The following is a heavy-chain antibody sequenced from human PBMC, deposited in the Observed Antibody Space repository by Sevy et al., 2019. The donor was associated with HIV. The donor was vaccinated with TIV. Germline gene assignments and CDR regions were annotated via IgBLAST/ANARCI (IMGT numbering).Heavy chain of an antibody. CDR2: LSFGCGKI. CDR3: AREGCTKPHDY. Sequence: GGSLRFSCEASGFDFSIYRMSWVRKAPGKGLEWVSTLSFGCGKINYADSVKGRFTISRVNSKSSVYLQMNNMRVEDTAVYYCAREGCTKPHDYWGQGTLVTVSS. J-gene: IGHJ4*02. V-gene: IGHV3-23*01. CDR1: GFDFSIYR. D-gene: IGHD2-8*01.